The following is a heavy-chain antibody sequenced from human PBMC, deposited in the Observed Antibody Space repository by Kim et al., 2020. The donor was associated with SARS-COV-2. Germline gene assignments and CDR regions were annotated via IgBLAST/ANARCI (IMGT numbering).Heavy chain of an antibody. CDR3: VKEPYYYDSSGYYRIS. Sequence: GGSLRLSCSASGFTFSSYGMHWVRQAPGKGLEYVSGISSNGGSTYYADSVKGRFTISRDNSKNTLYLQMSSLRAEDTAVYYCVKEPYYYDSSGYYRISWGQGTLVTVSS. V-gene: IGHV3-64D*09. CDR1: GFTFSSYG. CDR2: ISSNGGST. J-gene: IGHJ5*02. D-gene: IGHD3-22*01.